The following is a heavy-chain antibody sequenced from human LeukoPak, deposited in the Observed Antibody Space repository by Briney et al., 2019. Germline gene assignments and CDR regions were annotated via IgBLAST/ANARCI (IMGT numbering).Heavy chain of an antibody. CDR2: INHSGST. CDR1: GGSFSGYY. CDR3: ASRSYYSGSGSPPRY. V-gene: IGHV4-34*01. D-gene: IGHD3-10*01. J-gene: IGHJ4*02. Sequence: SETLSLTCAVYGGSFSGYYWSWIRQPPGKGLGWIGEINHSGSTNHNPSLKSSVTISVDTSKNKFSLKLSSVTAADTAVYYCASRSYYSGSGSPPRYWGQGTLVTVSS.